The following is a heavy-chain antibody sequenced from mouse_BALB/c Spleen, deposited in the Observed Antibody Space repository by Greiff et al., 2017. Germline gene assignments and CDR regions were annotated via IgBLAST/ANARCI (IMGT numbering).Heavy chain of an antibody. Sequence: EVQLKESGPGLVKPSQSLSLTCTVTGYSITSDYAWNWIRQFPGNKLEWMGYISYSGSTSYNPSLKSRISITRDTSKNQFFLQLNSVTTEDTATYYCARKSTMITSMDYWGQGTSVTVSS. V-gene: IGHV3-2*02. CDR1: GYSITSDYA. D-gene: IGHD2-4*01. J-gene: IGHJ4*01. CDR3: ARKSTMITSMDY. CDR2: ISYSGST.